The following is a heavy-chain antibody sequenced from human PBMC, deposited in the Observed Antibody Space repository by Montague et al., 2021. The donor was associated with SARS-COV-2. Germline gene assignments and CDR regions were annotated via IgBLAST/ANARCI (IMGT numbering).Heavy chain of an antibody. V-gene: IGHV4-4*07. D-gene: IGHD5-12*01. Sequence: SETLSLTCTVSGASVRTYYWSWIRQSAGKKLEWMGRLYTSGSTYYNPSFKSRVTISLATSKTLFSLNLNSMTAADTAVYYCARDGADYSFAYYHEMDVWGQGTAVTVSS. J-gene: IGHJ6*02. CDR3: ARDGADYSFAYYHEMDV. CDR1: GASVRTYY. CDR2: LYTSGST.